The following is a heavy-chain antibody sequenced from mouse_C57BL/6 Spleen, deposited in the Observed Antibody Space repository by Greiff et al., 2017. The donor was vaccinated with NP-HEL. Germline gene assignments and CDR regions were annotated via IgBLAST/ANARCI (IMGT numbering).Heavy chain of an antibody. V-gene: IGHV1-54*01. CDR1: GYAFTNYL. Sequence: QVQLQQSGAELVRPGTSVTVSCKASGYAFTNYLIEWVKQRPGQGLEWIGVINPGSGGTNYNEKFKGKATLTADKSSSTAYMQLSSLTSEDSAVYFCARDPGYFDVWGTGTTVTVSS. CDR3: ARDPGYFDV. CDR2: INPGSGGT. J-gene: IGHJ1*03.